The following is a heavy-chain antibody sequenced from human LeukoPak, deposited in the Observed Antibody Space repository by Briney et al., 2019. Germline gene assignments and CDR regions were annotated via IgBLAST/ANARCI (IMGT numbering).Heavy chain of an antibody. CDR3: ARDRGELLRYFDWLPINYFDY. CDR1: GYTFTGYY. D-gene: IGHD3-9*01. CDR2: INPNSGGT. J-gene: IGHJ4*02. Sequence: GASVKVSCKASGYTFTGYYMHWVRQAPGQGLEWMGWINPNSGGTNYAQKFQGRVTMTRDTSISTAYMELSRLRSDDTAVYYCARDRGELLRYFDWLPINYFDYWGQGTLVTVS. V-gene: IGHV1-2*02.